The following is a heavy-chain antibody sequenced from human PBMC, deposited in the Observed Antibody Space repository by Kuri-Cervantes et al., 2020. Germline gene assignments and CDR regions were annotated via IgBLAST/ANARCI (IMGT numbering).Heavy chain of an antibody. V-gene: IGHV1-8*02. J-gene: IGHJ3*02. CDR3: ASPDPSGGPGWNAFDI. CDR1: GYTFTSYD. CDR2: LNADSGNT. Sequence: ASVKVSCKASGYTFTSYDINWVRQATGQGLEWMGWLNADSGNTVYAQKFQGRVTMTRNTSISTAYMELRSLRAEDTAVYYCASPDPSGGPGWNAFDIWGQGTMVTVSS. D-gene: IGHD2-15*01.